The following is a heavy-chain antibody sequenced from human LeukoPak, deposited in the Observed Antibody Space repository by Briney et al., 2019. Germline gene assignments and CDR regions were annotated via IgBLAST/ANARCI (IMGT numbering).Heavy chain of an antibody. CDR1: GYSISSGYY. D-gene: IGHD1-26*01. CDR2: IYHSGST. Sequence: PSETLSLTCTVSGYSISSGYYWGWIRQPPGKGLEWIGSIYHSGSTYYDLSLKSRVTISVDTSKNQFSLKLSSVTAADTAVYYCARDLGSYSFDYWGQGTLVTVSS. V-gene: IGHV4-38-2*02. CDR3: ARDLGSYSFDY. J-gene: IGHJ4*02.